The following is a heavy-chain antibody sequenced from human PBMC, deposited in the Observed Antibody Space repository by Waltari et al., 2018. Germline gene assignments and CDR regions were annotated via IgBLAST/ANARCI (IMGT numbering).Heavy chain of an antibody. D-gene: IGHD4-17*01. CDR2: IKQDGSEK. CDR3: ARDRVTVTTV. Sequence: VRQAPGKGLEWGANIKQDGSEKNYVDSVKGRFTISRDNAKNSLYLQMNSLRAEDTAVYYCARDRVTVTTVWGQGTLVTVSS. V-gene: IGHV3-7*01. J-gene: IGHJ4*02.